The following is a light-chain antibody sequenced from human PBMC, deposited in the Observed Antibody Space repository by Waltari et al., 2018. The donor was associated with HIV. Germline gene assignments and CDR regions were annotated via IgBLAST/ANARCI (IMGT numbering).Light chain of an antibody. V-gene: IGLV7-43*01. CDR3: LLYFVTCRV. CDR1: TGAVTSGHY. J-gene: IGLJ3*02. Sequence: QPVVTQEPSLTVSPGGTVTLTCASNTGAVTSGHYPNWFQQKPGQAPRPLIYGATNRQTWTPARFSGSRLGGKAALTLSTVQREDEADYYCLLYFVTCRVFGGGTKLTVL. CDR2: GAT.